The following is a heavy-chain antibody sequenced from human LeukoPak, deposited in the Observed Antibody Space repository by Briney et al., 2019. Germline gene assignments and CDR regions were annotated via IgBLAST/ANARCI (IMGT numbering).Heavy chain of an antibody. CDR2: IYHSGST. V-gene: IGHV4-59*01. CDR3: AREVGTTGWFDP. CDR1: GGSISSYY. D-gene: IGHD1-1*01. J-gene: IGHJ5*02. Sequence: SETLSLTCTVSGGSISSYYWSWIRQPPGKGLEWIGYIYHSGSTNYNPSPKSRVTISVDTSKNQFSLKLSSVTAADKAVYYCAREVGTTGWFDPWGQRTLVTVSS.